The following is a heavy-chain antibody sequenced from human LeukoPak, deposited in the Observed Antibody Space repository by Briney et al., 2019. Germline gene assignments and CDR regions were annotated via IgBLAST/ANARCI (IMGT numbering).Heavy chain of an antibody. V-gene: IGHV3-23*01. CDR2: LSASGGGT. Sequence: GQSLTPACAASALMFSNFAVTWVRQTAGKGLEWVSALSASGGGTYYAPSVKDRFIISRDNSKNTVSLQMNRLRAEDTALYSCATVLHTSLSTWAAFDTWGQGTMVTVSS. CDR3: ATVLHTSLSTWAAFDT. J-gene: IGHJ3*02. D-gene: IGHD1-1*01. CDR1: ALMFSNFA.